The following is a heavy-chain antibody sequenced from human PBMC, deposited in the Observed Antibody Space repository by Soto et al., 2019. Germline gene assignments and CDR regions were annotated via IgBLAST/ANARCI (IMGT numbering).Heavy chain of an antibody. Sequence: EVQLVESGGGLVQPGGSLRLSCAAFGFKISSSSMNWVRQAPGRGLEWVAYISDNGSNTLYADAVKGRFTVSRGTAKNSLYLQMSGLTDEDRAVYYCARYYYDSSGYDGMDVWGEGSTVTVST. CDR2: ISDNGSNT. CDR1: GFKISSSS. D-gene: IGHD3-22*01. V-gene: IGHV3-48*02. J-gene: IGHJ6*04. CDR3: ARYYYDSSGYDGMDV.